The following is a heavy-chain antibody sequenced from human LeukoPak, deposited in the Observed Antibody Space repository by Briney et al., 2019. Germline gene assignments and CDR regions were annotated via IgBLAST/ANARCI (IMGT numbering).Heavy chain of an antibody. D-gene: IGHD5-12*01. Sequence: PGGSLRLSCAASGFTLSSYWMHWVRQAPGKGLVWVSRIKSDGSTTSYADSVKGRFTISRDNAKNTLYLQMNSLRAEDTAVYYCARVCQVATEYDAFDIWGQGTMVTVSS. J-gene: IGHJ3*02. V-gene: IGHV3-74*01. CDR3: ARVCQVATEYDAFDI. CDR1: GFTLSSYW. CDR2: IKSDGSTT.